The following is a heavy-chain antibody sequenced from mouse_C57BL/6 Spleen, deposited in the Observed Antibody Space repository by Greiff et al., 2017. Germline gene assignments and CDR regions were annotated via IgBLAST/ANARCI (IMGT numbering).Heavy chain of an antibody. V-gene: IGHV1-50*01. CDR1: GYTFTSYW. D-gene: IGHD1-1*01. J-gene: IGHJ2*01. CDR3: AVGYYLDY. Sequence: QVQLQQPGAELVKPGASVTLSCKASGYTFTSYWMQWVKQRPGQGLEWIGEIDPSDSYTNYNQKFKGKATLTVDTSSSTAYMQLSSLTSEDSAVYYCAVGYYLDYWGKGTTLTVSS. CDR2: IDPSDSYT.